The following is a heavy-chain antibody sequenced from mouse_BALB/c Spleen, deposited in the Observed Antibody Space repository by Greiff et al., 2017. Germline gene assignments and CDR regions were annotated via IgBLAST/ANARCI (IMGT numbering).Heavy chain of an antibody. CDR1: GFTFSNYW. Sequence: EVQLQESGGGLVQPGGSMKLSCVASGFTFSNYWMNWVRQSPEKGLEWVAEIRLKSNNYATHYAESVKGRFTISRDDSKSSVYLQMNNLRAEDTGIYYCTSYYGFFAYWGQGTLVTVSA. J-gene: IGHJ3*01. D-gene: IGHD2-1*01. V-gene: IGHV6-6*02. CDR3: TSYYGFFAY. CDR2: IRLKSNNYAT.